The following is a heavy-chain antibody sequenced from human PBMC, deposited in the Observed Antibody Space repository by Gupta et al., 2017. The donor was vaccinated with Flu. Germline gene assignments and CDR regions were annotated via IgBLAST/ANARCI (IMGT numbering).Heavy chain of an antibody. CDR3: ARDRGGIVAPGTGVFDI. Sequence: QVKLQESVPGLARPSQTLSLTCIVSGGSISSGGYYWSWIRQHPGKGLEWIGYIYYSGSTYYNPSIKSRVTISVDTSKNQFSLKLTSVTAADTAVYYCARDRGGIVAPGTGVFDIWGQGTMVAVSS. CDR1: GGSISSGGYY. V-gene: IGHV4-31*03. CDR2: IYYSGST. D-gene: IGHD6-13*01. J-gene: IGHJ3*02.